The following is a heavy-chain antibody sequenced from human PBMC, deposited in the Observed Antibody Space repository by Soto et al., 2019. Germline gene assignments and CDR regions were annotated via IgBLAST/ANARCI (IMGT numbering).Heavy chain of an antibody. J-gene: IGHJ4*02. CDR2: IYYSGST. Sequence: SETLSLTCTVSGGSISSRGYYWSWIRQHPGKGLEWIGYIYYSGSTYYNPSLKSRVTISVDTSKNQFSLKLSSVTAADTAVYYCARDSSPVAAFDYWGQGTLVTVSS. CDR1: GGSISSRGYY. D-gene: IGHD6-6*01. V-gene: IGHV4-31*03. CDR3: ARDSSPVAAFDY.